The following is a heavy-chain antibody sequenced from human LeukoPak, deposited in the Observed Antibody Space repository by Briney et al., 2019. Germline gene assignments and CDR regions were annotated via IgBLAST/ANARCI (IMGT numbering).Heavy chain of an antibody. CDR2: ISGSGGST. CDR1: GFTFSSYA. V-gene: IGHV3-23*01. CDR3: AKDLQYYDTLIPTAY. Sequence: GGSLRLSCAASGFTFSSYAMSWVRQAPGKGLEWVSAISGSGGSTYYADSVKGRFTISRDNSKNTLYLQMNSLRAEDTAVYYCAKDLQYYDTLIPTAYWGQGTLVTVSS. D-gene: IGHD3-22*01. J-gene: IGHJ4*02.